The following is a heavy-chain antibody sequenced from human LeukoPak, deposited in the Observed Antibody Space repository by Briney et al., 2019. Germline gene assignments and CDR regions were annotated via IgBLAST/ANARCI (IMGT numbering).Heavy chain of an antibody. V-gene: IGHV3-30*18. CDR3: AKANDFWSGYYTVPRGYYFDY. J-gene: IGHJ4*02. Sequence: PGGSLRLSCAASGFTFSSYGMHWVRQAPGKGLEWVAVISYDGSNKYYADSVKGRFTISRDNSKNTLYLQMNSLRAEDTAVYYCAKANDFWSGYYTVPRGYYFDYWGQGTLVTVSS. CDR1: GFTFSSYG. D-gene: IGHD3-3*01. CDR2: ISYDGSNK.